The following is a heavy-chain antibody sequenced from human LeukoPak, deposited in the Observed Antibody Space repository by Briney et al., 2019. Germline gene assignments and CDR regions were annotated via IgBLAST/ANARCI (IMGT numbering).Heavy chain of an antibody. V-gene: IGHV4-4*07. CDR1: GGSISYHY. Sequence: SSETLSLTCTVSGGSISYHYWSWIRQPAGKGLEWIGRIYTSGSTNYNPSLKSRVTMSVDTSKNQFSLKLSSVTAADTAVYYCAREATFGVVIMRYYYYYYMDVWGKGTTVTVSS. CDR3: AREATFGVVIMRYYYYYYMDV. J-gene: IGHJ6*03. CDR2: IYTSGST. D-gene: IGHD3-3*01.